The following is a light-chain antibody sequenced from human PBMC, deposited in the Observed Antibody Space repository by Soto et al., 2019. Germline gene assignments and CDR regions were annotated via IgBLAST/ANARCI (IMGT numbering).Light chain of an antibody. CDR2: EGS. CDR1: SSDVGSYNL. J-gene: IGLJ2*01. V-gene: IGLV2-23*01. CDR3: CSYAVGSTLV. Sequence: QSALPQPASVSGSPGQSITISCTGTSSDVGSYNLVSWHQQHPGRAPKLMIYEGSKRPSGVSHRFSGSKSGNTASLTISGLHAEDEADDYCCSYAVGSTLVFCGGTKLTVL.